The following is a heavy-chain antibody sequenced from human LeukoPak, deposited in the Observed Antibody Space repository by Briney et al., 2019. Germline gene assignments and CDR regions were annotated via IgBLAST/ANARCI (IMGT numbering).Heavy chain of an antibody. D-gene: IGHD3-22*01. Sequence: ASVKVSCKASGYIFTTYAITWVRQAPGQGLEWMGGISAFNGNANYAQKFQGRVTLTTDTSTRTAYMELRSLRSDDTAVYFCAREFKPPGMSMIADFYGMDVWGQGATVTVSS. J-gene: IGHJ6*02. CDR1: GYIFTTYA. V-gene: IGHV1-18*01. CDR2: ISAFNGNA. CDR3: AREFKPPGMSMIADFYGMDV.